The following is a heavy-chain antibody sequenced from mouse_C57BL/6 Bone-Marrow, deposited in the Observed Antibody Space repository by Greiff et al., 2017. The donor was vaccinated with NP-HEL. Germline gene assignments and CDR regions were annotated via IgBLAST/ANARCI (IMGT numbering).Heavy chain of an antibody. J-gene: IGHJ3*01. CDR2: IDPENGDT. D-gene: IGHD4-1*01. CDR1: GFNIKDDY. Sequence: VQLQQSGAELVRPGASVKLSCTASGFNIKDDYMHWVKQRPEQGLEWIGWIDPENGDTEYASKFQGKATITADTSSNTAYLQLSSLTSEDTAVYCCTQLTGTFAYWGQGTLVTVSA. CDR3: TQLTGTFAY. V-gene: IGHV14-4*01.